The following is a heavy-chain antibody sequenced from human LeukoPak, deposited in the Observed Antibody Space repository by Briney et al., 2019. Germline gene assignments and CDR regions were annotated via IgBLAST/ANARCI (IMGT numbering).Heavy chain of an antibody. CDR1: GFDVNDNF. V-gene: IGHV3-53*01. J-gene: IGHJ4*02. CDR2: IYASGGA. CDR3: VRRHDY. Sequence: GGSVRLSCVASGFDVNDNFMIWVRQAPGQGLEWISIIYASGGALHSESVKGRFSAFRDTSKNTIFLQMNNLRAADTAMYYCVRRHDYWGQGTLVTVSS.